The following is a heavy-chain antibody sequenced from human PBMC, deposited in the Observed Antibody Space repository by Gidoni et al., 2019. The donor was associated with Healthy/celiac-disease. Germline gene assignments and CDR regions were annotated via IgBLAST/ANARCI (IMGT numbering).Heavy chain of an antibody. CDR3: AREIGYCSSTSCYSSYYGMDV. CDR1: GFTFSSYS. CDR2: ISSSSSYI. J-gene: IGHJ6*02. D-gene: IGHD2-2*01. Sequence: EVQLVESGGGLVKPGGSLRLSCAASGFTFSSYSMTWVRQAPGKGLEWVSSISSSSSYIYYADSVKGRFTISRDNAKNSLYLQMNSLRAEDTAVYYCAREIGYCSSTSCYSSYYGMDVWGQGTTVTVSS. V-gene: IGHV3-21*01.